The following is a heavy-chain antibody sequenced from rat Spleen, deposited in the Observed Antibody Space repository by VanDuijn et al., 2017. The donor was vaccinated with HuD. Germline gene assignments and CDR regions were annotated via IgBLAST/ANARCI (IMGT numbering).Heavy chain of an antibody. CDR2: ISPGGSNT. Sequence: EVQLVESDGGLVQPGRSLKLSCAASGFTFNNYDMAWVRQTPTKGLEWVASISPGGSNTYYRDSVKGRFTVSRDNAKSILYLQMDSLRSEDTATYYCARHPDYSNYFDYWGQGVMVTVSS. CDR3: ARHPDYSNYFDY. V-gene: IGHV5S23*01. J-gene: IGHJ2*01. D-gene: IGHD1-1*01. CDR1: GFTFNNYD.